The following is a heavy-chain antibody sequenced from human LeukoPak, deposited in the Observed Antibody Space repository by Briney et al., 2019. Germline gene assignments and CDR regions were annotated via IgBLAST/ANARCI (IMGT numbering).Heavy chain of an antibody. CDR3: TRRVAITGTPKAYFDC. CDR2: VYYSENT. Sequence: SETLSLTCSVSGGSISGYYWSWIRQPPGKELEWLGYVYYSENTKYNPSLESRVTISLDTSKNQFSLRLNSVTTADTAVYFCTRRVAITGTPKAYFDCWGQGILVTVSS. V-gene: IGHV4-59*08. CDR1: GGSISGYY. J-gene: IGHJ4*02. D-gene: IGHD1-20*01.